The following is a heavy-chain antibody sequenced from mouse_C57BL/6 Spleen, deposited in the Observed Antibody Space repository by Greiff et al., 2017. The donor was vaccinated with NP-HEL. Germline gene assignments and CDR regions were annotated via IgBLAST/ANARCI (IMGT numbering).Heavy chain of an antibody. CDR3: ARSNWHFDY. D-gene: IGHD2-5*01. J-gene: IGHJ2*01. CDR1: GYTFTSYW. V-gene: IGHV1-61*01. Sequence: QVQLQQPGAELVRPGSSVKLSCKASGYTFTSYWMDWVKQRPGQGLEWIGNIYPSDSETHYNQKFKDKATLTVDKSSSTAYMQLSSLTSEDSAVYYCARSNWHFDYWGQGTTLTVSS. CDR2: IYPSDSET.